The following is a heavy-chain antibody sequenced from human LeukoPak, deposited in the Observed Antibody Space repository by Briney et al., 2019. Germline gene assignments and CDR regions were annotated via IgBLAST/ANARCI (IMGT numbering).Heavy chain of an antibody. CDR2: IYYSGST. D-gene: IGHD6-19*01. V-gene: IGHV4-59*08. CDR1: GGSISSYY. J-gene: IGHJ4*02. Sequence: SETLSLTCTVSGGSISSYYWSWIRQPPGKGLEWIGYIYYSGSTNYNPSLKSRVTISVDTSKNQFSLKLSSVTAADTAVYYCARQGSGWSHHFDYWGQGTLVTVSS. CDR3: ARQGSGWSHHFDY.